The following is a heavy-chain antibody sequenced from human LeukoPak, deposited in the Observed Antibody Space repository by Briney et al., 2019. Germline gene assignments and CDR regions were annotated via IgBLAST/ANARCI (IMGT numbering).Heavy chain of an antibody. CDR1: GYTFTGYY. J-gene: IGHJ4*02. CDR2: INPNSGAT. V-gene: IGHV1-2*02. D-gene: IGHD6-19*01. CDR3: ARGEVDSSGWDCFHF. Sequence: ASVKVSCKASGYTFTGYYMHWVRQAPGQGLEWMGWINPNSGATNHPQKFQGRVTMTGDTSISTAYMELSSLRSDDTAVYYCARGEVDSSGWDCFHFWGQGTLVTVSS.